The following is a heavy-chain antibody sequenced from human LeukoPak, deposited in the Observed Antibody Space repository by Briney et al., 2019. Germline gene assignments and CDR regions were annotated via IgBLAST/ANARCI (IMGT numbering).Heavy chain of an antibody. CDR2: IYYSGST. J-gene: IGHJ2*01. CDR1: GGSISSYY. Sequence: SETRSLTCTVSGGSISSYYWSWIRQPPGKGLEWIGYIYYSGSTNYNPSLKSRVTISVDTSKNQFSLKLTSVTAADTAVYYCARDRSQGLLAFNWYFDLWGRGTLVTVSS. D-gene: IGHD2-15*01. V-gene: IGHV4-59*01. CDR3: ARDRSQGLLAFNWYFDL.